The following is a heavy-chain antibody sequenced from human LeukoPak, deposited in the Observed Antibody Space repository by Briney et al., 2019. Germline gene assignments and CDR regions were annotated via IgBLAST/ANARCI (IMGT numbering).Heavy chain of an antibody. J-gene: IGHJ3*02. Sequence: GGSLRLSCAASGFTFDDYGMSWVRHVPGKGLEWVSGINWNGGSTGNADSVKGRFTISRDNAKNSLYLQMNRLRGEDTALYYCARGGLIQRHAFDIWGQGTMVTVSS. CDR3: ARGGLIQRHAFDI. V-gene: IGHV3-20*04. CDR1: GFTFDDYG. CDR2: INWNGGST. D-gene: IGHD1-1*01.